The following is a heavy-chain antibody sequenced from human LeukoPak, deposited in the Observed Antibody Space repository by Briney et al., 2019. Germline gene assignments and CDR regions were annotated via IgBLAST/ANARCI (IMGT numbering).Heavy chain of an antibody. Sequence: GGSLRLSCAASGFTFSNYGMHWVRQAPGKGLEWVGFIRYDGRNKYYADFVKGRFTISRDNSKNTLYLQMNSLRAEDTAVYYCAREGAKWELDYWGQGTLATVSS. J-gene: IGHJ4*02. CDR1: GFTFSNYG. D-gene: IGHD1-26*01. CDR2: IRYDGRNK. CDR3: AREGAKWELDY. V-gene: IGHV3-30*02.